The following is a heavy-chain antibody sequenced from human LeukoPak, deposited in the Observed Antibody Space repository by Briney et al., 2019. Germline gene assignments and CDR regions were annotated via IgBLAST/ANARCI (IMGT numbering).Heavy chain of an antibody. CDR1: GYIFTDYA. J-gene: IGHJ4*02. V-gene: IGHV1-3*01. D-gene: IGHD2-21*02. CDR3: ARGRWSATTASYYLDF. CDR2: INAGNGNT. Sequence: ASVKVSCRASGYIFTDYAILWVRQAPGQRLEWLGWINAGNGNTKYSQNFQGRVTLTRDTSATTASMEMNSLRSEDTALYYCARGRWSATTASYYLDFWGLGILVTVSS.